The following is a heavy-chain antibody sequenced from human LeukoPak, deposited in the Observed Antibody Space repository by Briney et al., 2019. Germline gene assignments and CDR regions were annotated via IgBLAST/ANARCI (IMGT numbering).Heavy chain of an antibody. J-gene: IGHJ3*02. CDR3: GRVGGRSKAAKGDAFDI. CDR2: ISGSGGST. V-gene: IGHV3-23*01. D-gene: IGHD6-6*01. CDR1: GFTFSSYA. Sequence: GGSLRLSCAASGFTFSSYAMSWVRQAPGKGLEWVSVISGSGGSTYYADSVKGRFTISRDNAQNSMYLQMNSLRAEDTAVYYCGRVGGRSKAAKGDAFDIWGQGTMVVVSS.